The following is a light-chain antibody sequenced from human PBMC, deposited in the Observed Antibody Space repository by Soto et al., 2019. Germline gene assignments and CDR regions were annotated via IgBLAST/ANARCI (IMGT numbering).Light chain of an antibody. V-gene: IGKV1-5*03. J-gene: IGKJ1*01. Sequence: DNHRSQCPSTLYGSVGDRVTITCRASQTISSWLAWYQQKPGKAPKLLIYKASTLKSGVPSRFSGSGSGTEFTLTISSLQPDDFATYYCQHYNSYSEAFGQGTKVDIK. CDR2: KAS. CDR1: QTISSW. CDR3: QHYNSYSEA.